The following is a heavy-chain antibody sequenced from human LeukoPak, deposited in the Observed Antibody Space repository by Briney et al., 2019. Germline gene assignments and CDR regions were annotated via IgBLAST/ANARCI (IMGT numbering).Heavy chain of an antibody. V-gene: IGHV3-21*01. CDR1: GFTFSSYS. Sequence: KSGGSLRLSCAASGFTFSSYSMNWVRQAPGKGLEWVSSISISSSYIYCADSVKGRFTISRDNAKNSLYLQMNSLRAEATAVYYCARDSAETKNFDYWGQGTLVTVSS. CDR3: ARDSAETKNFDY. D-gene: IGHD1-1*01. CDR2: ISISSSYI. J-gene: IGHJ4*02.